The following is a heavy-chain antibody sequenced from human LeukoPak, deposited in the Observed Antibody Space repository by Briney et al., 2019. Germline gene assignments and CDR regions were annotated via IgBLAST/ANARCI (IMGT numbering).Heavy chain of an antibody. V-gene: IGHV4-4*07. CDR3: ARDWIDGAANWFDP. CDR1: GGSISSYY. D-gene: IGHD2-2*03. J-gene: IGHJ5*02. CDR2: IYTSGST. Sequence: TSSETLSLTCTVSGGSISSYYWSWIRQPAGKGLEWIGRIYTSGSTNYNPSLKSRVTMSVDTSKNQFSLKLSSVTAADTAVYYCARDWIDGAANWFDPWGQGTLVTVSS.